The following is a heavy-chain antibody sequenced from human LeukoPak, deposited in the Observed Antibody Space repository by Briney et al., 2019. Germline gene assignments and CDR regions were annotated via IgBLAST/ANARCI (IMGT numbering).Heavy chain of an antibody. CDR3: ARDHIAAALHYYYYMDV. D-gene: IGHD6-6*01. V-gene: IGHV3-74*01. Sequence: GGSLRLSCAASGFTFSTYWMHWVRQGPGKGLVWVSRINADGSTTTYADSVKGRFTISRDNAKNSLYLQMNSLRAEDTAVYYCARDHIAAALHYYYYMDVWGKGTTVTVSS. CDR2: INADGSTT. CDR1: GFTFSTYW. J-gene: IGHJ6*03.